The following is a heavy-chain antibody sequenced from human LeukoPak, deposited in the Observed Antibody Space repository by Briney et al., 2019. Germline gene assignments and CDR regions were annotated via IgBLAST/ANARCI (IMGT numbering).Heavy chain of an antibody. CDR2: IYSGGST. CDR1: GFTVSSNY. J-gene: IGHJ4*02. V-gene: IGHV3-53*01. D-gene: IGHD4-23*01. Sequence: GGSLRLSCAASGFTVSSNYMSWVRQAPGKGLEWVSVIYSGGSTYYADSVKGRFTISRDNSKNTLYLQMNSLRAEDTAVYYCTRAADYGGRFDYWGQGTLVTVSS. CDR3: TRAADYGGRFDY.